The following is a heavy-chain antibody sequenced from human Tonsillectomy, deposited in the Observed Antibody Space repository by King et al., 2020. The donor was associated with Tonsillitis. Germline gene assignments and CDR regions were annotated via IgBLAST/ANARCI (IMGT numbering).Heavy chain of an antibody. CDR3: AKGPLGYYYGSGSYCFDY. D-gene: IGHD3-10*01. Sequence: VQLVESGGGLVQPGGSLRLSCAASGFTFSSYARSWVRQAPGKGLEWVSAISGSGGSTYYADSVKGRFTISRDNSKNTLYMQMNSLRAEDTAVYYCAKGPLGYYYGSGSYCFDYWGQGTLVTVSS. CDR1: GFTFSSYA. V-gene: IGHV3-23*04. CDR2: ISGSGGST. J-gene: IGHJ4*02.